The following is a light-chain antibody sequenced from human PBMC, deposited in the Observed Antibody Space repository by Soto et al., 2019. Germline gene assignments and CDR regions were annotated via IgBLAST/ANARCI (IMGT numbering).Light chain of an antibody. CDR3: QQLSTYPRT. Sequence: DLQLTQSPSFLSASVGDRVTITCRASQDINSYLAWYQQKPGKAPKLLIYAASTLQSAVPSRFSGGGSGTEFTLTISSLQPEDSATYYCQQLSTYPRTFGQGTKVEF. V-gene: IGKV1-9*01. CDR1: QDINSY. CDR2: AAS. J-gene: IGKJ1*01.